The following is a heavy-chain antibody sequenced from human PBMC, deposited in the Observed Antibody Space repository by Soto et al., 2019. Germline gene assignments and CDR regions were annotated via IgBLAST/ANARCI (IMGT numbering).Heavy chain of an antibody. CDR1: GGSISNYY. CDR2: IHYSGST. Sequence: ETLSLTCTVSGGSISNYYWSWIRHPPGKKLEWIGNIHYSGSTNYNPSLKSRVTISGDTSKNQFSLKLYSVTTADTAMYYCARLPWADYGGIFDPWGQGTLVTVSS. V-gene: IGHV4-59*01. CDR3: ARLPWADYGGIFDP. D-gene: IGHD4-17*01. J-gene: IGHJ5*02.